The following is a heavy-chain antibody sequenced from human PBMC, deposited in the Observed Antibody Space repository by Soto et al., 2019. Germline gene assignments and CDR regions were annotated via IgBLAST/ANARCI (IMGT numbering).Heavy chain of an antibody. D-gene: IGHD3-10*01. CDR3: ASSLLWFEDLLFDN. CDR2: VSFDGNTR. Sequence: PGGSLRLSCVASGFAFRSHGMHWARQAPGKGPEWVAGVSFDGNTRNYADSVKGRFTISRDDSKNTLDLQMNGLRADDTAIYYCASSLLWFEDLLFDNWGQGTLVTVSS. J-gene: IGHJ4*02. CDR1: GFAFRSHG. V-gene: IGHV3-30*03.